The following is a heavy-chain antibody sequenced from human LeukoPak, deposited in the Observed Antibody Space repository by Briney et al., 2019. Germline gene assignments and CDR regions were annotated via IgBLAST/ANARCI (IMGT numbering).Heavy chain of an antibody. J-gene: IGHJ4*02. D-gene: IGHD7-27*01. CDR1: GGSISSSSYY. Sequence: SETLSLTCTVSGGSISSSSYYWGWIRQPPGKGLEWIGSIYYSGSTYYNPSLKSRVTISVDTSQNQFSLKLSSVTAADTAVYFCARLAWGRLDYWGQGTLVTVSS. CDR3: ARLAWGRLDY. CDR2: IYYSGST. V-gene: IGHV4-39*07.